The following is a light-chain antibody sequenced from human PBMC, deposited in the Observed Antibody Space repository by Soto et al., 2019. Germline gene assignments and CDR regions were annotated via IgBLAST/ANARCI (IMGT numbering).Light chain of an antibody. CDR2: TTS. Sequence: DIQMTQSPPSLSASVGDRVTITCRASQNIDNYLNWYQQKPGAAPKLLIYTTSSLFSGVPSRFSGSGYGTDFTLTISSLQLEDFATYYCQRGYTSRWTFGQGTKVDIK. V-gene: IGKV1-39*01. CDR3: QRGYTSRWT. J-gene: IGKJ1*01. CDR1: QNIDNY.